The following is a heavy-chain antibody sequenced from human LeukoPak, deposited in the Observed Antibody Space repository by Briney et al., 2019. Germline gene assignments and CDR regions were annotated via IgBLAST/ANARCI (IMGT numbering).Heavy chain of an antibody. CDR1: GFTFNNYA. CDR3: ARDSLVVAGENFFDY. D-gene: IGHD3-22*01. Sequence: GESLKISCAAAGFTFNNYAIHWVRQAPGKGLEWVAVIWYDGNNKYYADSVKGRFTVSRDNSKNTLYLQMNSLRAEDTAVHYCARDSLVVAGENFFDYWGQGTLVTVSS. CDR2: IWYDGNNK. J-gene: IGHJ4*02. V-gene: IGHV3-33*01.